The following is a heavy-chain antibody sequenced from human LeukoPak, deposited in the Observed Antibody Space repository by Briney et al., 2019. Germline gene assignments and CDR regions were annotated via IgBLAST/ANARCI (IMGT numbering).Heavy chain of an antibody. CDR1: GFAFSSYS. V-gene: IGHV3-21*01. CDR2: ISSSSCI. CDR3: ARVKSAVDAFDI. Sequence: PGGSLRLSCAASGFAFSSYSMNWVRQAPGKGLEWVSSISSSSCIYYADSVTGRFTISRDNAKNSLYLQMNRLRAEDTAVYYCARVKSAVDAFDIWGQGTIVTVSS. J-gene: IGHJ3*02. D-gene: IGHD6-13*01.